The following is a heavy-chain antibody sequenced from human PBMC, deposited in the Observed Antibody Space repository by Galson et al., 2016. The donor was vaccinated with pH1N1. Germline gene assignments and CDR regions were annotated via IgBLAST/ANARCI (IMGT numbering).Heavy chain of an antibody. CDR2: INTDTGNP. CDR1: GYTFTSNA. Sequence: SVKVYCKASGYTFTSNAMNWVRQAPGQGLEWMGWINTDTGNPTYAPGFTGRFVFSLDTSVSTAYLQITSLKAEDTAVYYCARGFYYGSGSFWPWDYWGQGTLVTVSS. CDR3: ARGFYYGSGSFWPWDY. J-gene: IGHJ4*02. V-gene: IGHV7-4-1*02. D-gene: IGHD3-10*01.